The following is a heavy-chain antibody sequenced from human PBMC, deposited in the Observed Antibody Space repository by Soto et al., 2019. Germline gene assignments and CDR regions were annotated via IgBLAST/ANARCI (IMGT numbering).Heavy chain of an antibody. V-gene: IGHV4-61*01. CDR2: IFYSGST. J-gene: IGHJ5*02. Sequence: QVQLQESGPGLVKPSETLSVTCTVSGGSVSSRSHFWSWIRQPPGGGLQWIGYIFYSGSTNYNPSLTSRATLSVHTSRNQFSLRLTSVTAADTAFYYCARYDAESGSNKIDPWGQGTLVTVSS. CDR1: GGSVSSRSHF. D-gene: IGHD5-12*01. CDR3: ARYDAESGSNKIDP.